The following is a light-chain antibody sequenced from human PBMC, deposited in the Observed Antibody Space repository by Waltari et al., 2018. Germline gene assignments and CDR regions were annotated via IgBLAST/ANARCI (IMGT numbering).Light chain of an antibody. J-gene: IGLJ3*02. CDR3: SSYAGTYTGV. CDR2: DVT. V-gene: IGLV2-11*01. CDR1: GRNVGGYNY. Sequence: QSALTQPRSVSESPGQSVTISCTGTGRNVGGYNYLYWYQPHPGKAPKLIIYDVTKRPSGVPDRFSASKSGNTASLTISGLRAEDEADYYCSSYAGTYTGVFGGGTKLTVL.